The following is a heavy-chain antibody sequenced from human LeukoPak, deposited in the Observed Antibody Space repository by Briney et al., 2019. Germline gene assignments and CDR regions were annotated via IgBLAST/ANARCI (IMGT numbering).Heavy chain of an antibody. CDR2: INPSGGST. J-gene: IGHJ4*02. Sequence: ASVKVSCKASGYTFTSYYMHWVRQAPGQGLELMGIINPSGGSTSYAQKFQGRVTMTRDTSTSTVYMELSSLRSEDTAVYYCASTSSYYDSSGFQGLDYWGQGTLVTVSS. D-gene: IGHD3-22*01. V-gene: IGHV1-46*01. CDR3: ASTSSYYDSSGFQGLDY. CDR1: GYTFTSYY.